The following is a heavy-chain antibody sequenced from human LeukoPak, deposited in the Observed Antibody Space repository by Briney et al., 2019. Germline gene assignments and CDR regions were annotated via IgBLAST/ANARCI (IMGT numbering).Heavy chain of an antibody. V-gene: IGHV1-69*01. CDR1: GGTFSRST. J-gene: IGHJ4*02. CDR3: ASHGSSRWFAIYFGS. CDR2: IIPKFGST. D-gene: IGHD6-13*01. Sequence: SVKVSCKASGGTFSRSTVNWVRQAPGQGLEWVAGIIPKFGSTNYAQRFKDRVTFTADESTDTPYMELNRLTSDDTAFYYCASHGSSRWFAIYFGSWGQGTLVTVSS.